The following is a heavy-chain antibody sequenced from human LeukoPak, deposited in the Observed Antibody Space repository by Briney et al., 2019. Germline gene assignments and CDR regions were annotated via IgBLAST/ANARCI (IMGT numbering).Heavy chain of an antibody. CDR2: ISVDGTYK. J-gene: IGHJ4*02. D-gene: IGHD1-26*01. Sequence: GGSLRLSCTAPGFTFGDYPISWFGQVPGGGLEGVPIISVDGTYKYYTDSVKGRFTISRDNSKNTLSLEMSSLRVEDTAVYYCAKSKWERLVFTHSDYWGQGTRVSVSS. CDR3: AKSKWERLVFTHSDY. V-gene: IGHV3-30*18. CDR1: GFTFGDYP.